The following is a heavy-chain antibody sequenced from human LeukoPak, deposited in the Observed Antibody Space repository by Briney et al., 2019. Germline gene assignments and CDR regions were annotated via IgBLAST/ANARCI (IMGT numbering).Heavy chain of an antibody. D-gene: IGHD2-21*02. CDR3: ARDGGGVCYWTRHYYYYMDV. CDR2: IYTSGST. Sequence: PSETLSLTCTVSGGSISSYYWSWIRQPAGKGLEWIGRIYTSGSTNHNPSLKSRVTISVDKSKNQFSLKLSPVTAADPAVSYCARDGGGVCYWTRHYYYYMDVWGKGTTVTVSS. CDR1: GGSISSYY. V-gene: IGHV4-4*07. J-gene: IGHJ6*03.